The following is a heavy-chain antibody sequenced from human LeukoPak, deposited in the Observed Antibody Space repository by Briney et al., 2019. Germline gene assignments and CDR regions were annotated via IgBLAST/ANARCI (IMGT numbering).Heavy chain of an antibody. Sequence: GGSLRPSYAASGCTVSSNYMSWVRQPPGKGLGWVSVIYSGGSTYYADSVKGRFTISRHNSKNTLYLQMNSLRAEDTAVYYCATQTYYYDSSGVPLWGQGTMVTVSS. D-gene: IGHD3-22*01. CDR2: IYSGGST. J-gene: IGHJ3*01. CDR1: GCTVSSNY. V-gene: IGHV3-53*04. CDR3: ATQTYYYDSSGVPL.